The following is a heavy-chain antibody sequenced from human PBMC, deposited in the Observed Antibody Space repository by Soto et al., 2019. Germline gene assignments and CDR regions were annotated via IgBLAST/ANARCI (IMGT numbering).Heavy chain of an antibody. CDR1: GFTFSSYA. Sequence: HPGGSLRLSCAASGFTFSSYAMHWVRQAPGKGLEWVAVISYDGSNKYYVDSVKGRFTISRDNSKNTLYLQMNSLRAEDTAVYYCARAYEGDYFDYWGQGTLVTVSS. V-gene: IGHV3-30-3*01. J-gene: IGHJ4*02. CDR3: ARAYEGDYFDY. CDR2: ISYDGSNK. D-gene: IGHD3-16*01.